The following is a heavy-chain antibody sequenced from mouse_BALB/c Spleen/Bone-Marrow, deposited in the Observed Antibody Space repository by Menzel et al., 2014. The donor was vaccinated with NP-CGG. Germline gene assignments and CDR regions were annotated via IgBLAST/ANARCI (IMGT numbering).Heavy chain of an antibody. D-gene: IGHD1-1*01. J-gene: IGHJ4*01. Sequence: VQLQQSGAELVKPGASVKLSCTASGFNIKDTYMHWVKQRPEQSLEWIGRIDPANGNTKYDPKFQGKATITADTSSNTAYLQLSSLTSEDTAVYYCARYYYGSSCAMDYWGQGTSVTVSS. CDR1: GFNIKDTY. CDR3: ARYYYGSSCAMDY. V-gene: IGHV14-3*02. CDR2: IDPANGNT.